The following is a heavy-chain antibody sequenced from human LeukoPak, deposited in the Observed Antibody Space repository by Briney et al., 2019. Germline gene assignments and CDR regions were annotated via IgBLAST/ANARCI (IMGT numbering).Heavy chain of an antibody. D-gene: IGHD1/OR15-1a*01. J-gene: IGHJ4*02. V-gene: IGHV2-5*02. Sequence: SGPTLVNPTQTLTLTCTFSGFSLYSSEVGVGWIRQPPGKAPEWLAVIYWDDDKRYNPSLRSRLTMSKDASKSQVFLVISNMDPVDTATYYCAHRRPGHLTGWDNSYFDNWGPGTLVTVSS. CDR1: GFSLYSSEVG. CDR2: IYWDDDK. CDR3: AHRRPGHLTGWDNSYFDN.